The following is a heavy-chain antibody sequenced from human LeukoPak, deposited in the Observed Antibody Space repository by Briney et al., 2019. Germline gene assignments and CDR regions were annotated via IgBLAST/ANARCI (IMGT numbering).Heavy chain of an antibody. CDR3: AREVVAAAGTADY. CDR1: GGSISSGSYY. D-gene: IGHD6-13*01. Sequence: SETLSLTCTVSGGSISSGSYYWSWIRQPAGKGLEWIGRIYTSGSTNYNPSLKSRVTISVDTSKNQFSLKLTSVTAADTAVYYCAREVVAAAGTADYWGQGTLVTVSS. V-gene: IGHV4-61*02. J-gene: IGHJ4*02. CDR2: IYTSGST.